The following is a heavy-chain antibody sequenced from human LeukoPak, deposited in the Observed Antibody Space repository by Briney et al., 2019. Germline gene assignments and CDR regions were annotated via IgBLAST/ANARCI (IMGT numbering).Heavy chain of an antibody. D-gene: IGHD3-10*01. CDR3: ASGIYYASVHTWSPV. CDR2: ISRSNSYI. J-gene: IGHJ4*02. V-gene: IGHV3-21*01. CDR1: GFTFSSYS. Sequence: GGSLRLSCAASGFTFSSYSMNWVRQAPGKGLEWDSSISRSNSYIYYTDAVKGRFTISRDDARNSLDLQMNSLRPEDTAVYYCASGIYYASVHTWSPVWGQGTLVTVSS.